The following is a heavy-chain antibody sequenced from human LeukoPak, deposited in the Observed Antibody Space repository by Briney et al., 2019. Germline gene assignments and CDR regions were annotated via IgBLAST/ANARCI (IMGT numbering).Heavy chain of an antibody. CDR3: ARRARAIDN. V-gene: IGHV4-59*08. CDR2: IYYSGST. CDR1: GGSISNDY. Sequence: KPSETLSLTCTVSGGSISNDYWSWIRQSPGKGLEWIGFIYYSGSTNYNPSLKSRVTISVDTSKNRFSLKLSSVTATDTAVYYCARRARAIDNWGQGTLVTVSS. J-gene: IGHJ4*02. D-gene: IGHD5-12*01.